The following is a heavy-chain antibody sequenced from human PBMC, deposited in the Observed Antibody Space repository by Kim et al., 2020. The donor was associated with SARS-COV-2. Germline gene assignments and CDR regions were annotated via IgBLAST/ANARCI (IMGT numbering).Heavy chain of an antibody. Sequence: TNYADYMKGRFTISKASAKNMLFLHMSSLTLEDTAVYFCSRDTFGPEDSWGQGTLVTVSS. V-gene: IGHV3-74*01. D-gene: IGHD3-3*01. CDR2: T. J-gene: IGHJ4*02. CDR3: SRDTFGPEDS.